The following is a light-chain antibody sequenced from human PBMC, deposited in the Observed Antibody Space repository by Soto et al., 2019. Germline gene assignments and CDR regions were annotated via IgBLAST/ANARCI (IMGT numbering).Light chain of an antibody. CDR3: QQYNGYSSVT. Sequence: DIQLTQSPSFLSPSIGESVTITCRASQVISTSLAWYQVKPGKAPKLLIYAASTLESGVPSRFSGSGSGTDFTLTISSLQPDDFATYYCQQYNGYSSVTFGGGTKVDIK. CDR1: QVISTS. J-gene: IGKJ4*01. CDR2: AAS. V-gene: IGKV1-9*01.